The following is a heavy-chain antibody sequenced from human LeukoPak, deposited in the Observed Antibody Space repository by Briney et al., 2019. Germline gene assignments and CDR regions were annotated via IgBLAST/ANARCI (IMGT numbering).Heavy chain of an antibody. CDR2: IYYSGST. V-gene: IGHV4-59*01. CDR3: ARAPEWLGWFDP. Sequence: SETLSLTCSVSGGSITGYYWSWIRQPPGKGLEWIGYIYYSGSTNYNPSLKSRVTISVDTSKNQFSLKLSSVTAADTAVYYCARAPEWLGWFDPWGQGTLVTVSS. CDR1: GGSITGYY. D-gene: IGHD3-3*01. J-gene: IGHJ5*02.